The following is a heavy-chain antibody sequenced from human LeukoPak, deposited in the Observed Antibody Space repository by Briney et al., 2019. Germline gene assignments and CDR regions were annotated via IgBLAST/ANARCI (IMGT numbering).Heavy chain of an antibody. Sequence: SETLSLTCTVSGGSVSSGSYYWSWIRQPPGKGLEWIGRMYTSGTTKCNPSLKSRVTMSVDTSNNQFSLKVSSVTAADTAVYYCARDQGSYYGVDVWGQGTTVTVSS. J-gene: IGHJ6*02. CDR2: MYTSGTT. CDR1: GGSVSSGSYY. V-gene: IGHV4-61*01. CDR3: ARDQGSYYGVDV.